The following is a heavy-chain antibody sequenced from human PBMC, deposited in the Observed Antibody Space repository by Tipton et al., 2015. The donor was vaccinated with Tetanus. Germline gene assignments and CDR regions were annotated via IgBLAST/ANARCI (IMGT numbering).Heavy chain of an antibody. CDR1: GGSLSSNY. J-gene: IGHJ4*02. D-gene: IGHD2-2*01. V-gene: IGHV4-4*07. CDR3: ARQCVVPAAENDYGDNAFDS. Sequence: TLSLTCTVSGGSLSSNYWTWIRQPAGKGLEWIGRIDASGSTDYNPSLKSRVTMSVDTSENQFSLKLSSVIAADTAIYYCARQCVVPAAENDYGDNAFDSWGQGTLVTVSS. CDR2: IDASGST.